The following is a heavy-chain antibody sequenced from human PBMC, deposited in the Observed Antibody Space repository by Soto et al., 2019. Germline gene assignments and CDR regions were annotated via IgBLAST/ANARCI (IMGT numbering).Heavy chain of an antibody. Sequence: GQYLKICCQGSGYIFTNCWIGWVRQMPGKGLEWMGIIYPGDSDTRYSPSFQGQVTISADKSISTAYLQWSSLKASDTAMYYFSSDSYGGRRDLHDFSTRGTSDL. D-gene: IGHD1-1*01. CDR2: IYPGDSDT. CDR1: GYIFTNCW. V-gene: IGHV5-51*01. CDR3: SSDSYGGRRDLHDFSTRGTSDL. J-gene: IGHJ2*01.